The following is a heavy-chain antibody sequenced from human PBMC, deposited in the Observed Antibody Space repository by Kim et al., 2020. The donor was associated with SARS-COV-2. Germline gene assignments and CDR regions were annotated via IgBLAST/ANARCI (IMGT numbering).Heavy chain of an antibody. CDR3: ARKIGNTFFY. CDR1: GYSFSSYW. D-gene: IGHD3-3*01. V-gene: IGHV5-51*01. CDR2: IYPSDSNT. Sequence: GESLKISCKGSGYSFSSYWIAWVRQMPGKGLEWMGIIYPSDSNTRYSPSFQGQVTISADKSISTAYLQWSSLKASDTAMYYCARKIGNTFFYWGQGTLVTVSS. J-gene: IGHJ4*02.